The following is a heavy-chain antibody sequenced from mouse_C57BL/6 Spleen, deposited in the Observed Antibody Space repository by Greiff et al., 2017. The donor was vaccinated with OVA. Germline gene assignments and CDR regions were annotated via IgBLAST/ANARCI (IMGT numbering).Heavy chain of an antibody. J-gene: IGHJ2*01. CDR1: GYTFTSYW. Sequence: QVQLQQPGAELVRPGTSVKLSCKASGYTFTSYWMHWVKQRPGQGLEWIGVIDPSDSYTNYNQKFKGKSTLTVDKSSSTAYMQLSSLTSEDSAVYYCARSGREGAFGYWGQGTTLTVSS. CDR3: ARSGREGAFGY. V-gene: IGHV1-59*01. CDR2: IDPSDSYT. D-gene: IGHD3-1*01.